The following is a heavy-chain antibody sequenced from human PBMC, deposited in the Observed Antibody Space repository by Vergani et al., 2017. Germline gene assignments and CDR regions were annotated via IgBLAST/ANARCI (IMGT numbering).Heavy chain of an antibody. CDR3: AKEGSSIAARQVYYYMDV. CDR2: IRYDGSYK. D-gene: IGHD6-6*01. J-gene: IGHJ6*03. CDR1: GFTFSNYG. V-gene: IGHV3-30*02. Sequence: QVQVVESGGGVVQPGGSLRLSCAASGFTFSNYGMHWVRQAPGKGLEWVAFIRYDGSYKYYADSVKGRFTISRDNSKNTLYLQMNGLRDEDTAVYYCAKEGSSIAARQVYYYMDVWGKGTTVTVSS.